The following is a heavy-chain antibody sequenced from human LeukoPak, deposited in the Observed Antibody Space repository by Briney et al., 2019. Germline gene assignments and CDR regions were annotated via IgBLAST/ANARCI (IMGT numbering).Heavy chain of an antibody. Sequence: GGSLRLSCAASGFTFSSYWMSWVRQAPGKGLEWVANIKYDGSEKYYVDSVKGRFTISRDNAKNSLYLQMNSLRAEDTAVYYCARDRICTNPSCYACGGGDYWGQGNLVTVSS. CDR3: ARDRICTNPSCYACGGGDY. CDR1: GFTFSSYW. CDR2: IKYDGSEK. D-gene: IGHD2-2*01. V-gene: IGHV3-7*01. J-gene: IGHJ4*02.